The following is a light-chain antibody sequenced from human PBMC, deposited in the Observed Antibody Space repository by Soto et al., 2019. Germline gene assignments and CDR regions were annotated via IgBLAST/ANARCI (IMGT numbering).Light chain of an antibody. J-gene: IGLJ1*01. V-gene: IGLV2-14*03. CDR3: ASYTSRSTLV. CDR2: DVS. CDR1: SSDVGGYDF. Sequence: QSAPTQPASVSGSPGQSITISCTGSSSDVGGYDFVSWYQHHPGKAPRLMIFDVSNRPSAVSNRFSGSKSGNTASLTISGLQAEDEGDYYCASYTSRSTLVFGTGTKLTVL.